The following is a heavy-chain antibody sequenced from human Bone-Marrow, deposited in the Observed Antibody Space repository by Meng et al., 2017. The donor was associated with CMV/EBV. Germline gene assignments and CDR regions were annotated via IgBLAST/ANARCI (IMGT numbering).Heavy chain of an antibody. Sequence: GESLKISCAASGFTFSSYAMSWVRQAPGKGLEWVAAISGSGGSTYYADSVKGRFTISRDNSKNTLYLQMNSLGAEDTAVYYCANKYHGYYGMDVWGEGTTVTVSS. CDR1: GFTFSSYA. D-gene: IGHD2-2*01. J-gene: IGHJ6*04. CDR2: ISGSGGST. CDR3: ANKYHGYYGMDV. V-gene: IGHV3-23*01.